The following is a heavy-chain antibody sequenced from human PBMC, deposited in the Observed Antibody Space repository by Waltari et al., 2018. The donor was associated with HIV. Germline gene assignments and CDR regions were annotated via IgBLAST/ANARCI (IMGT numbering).Heavy chain of an antibody. CDR2: INPNRGGT. D-gene: IGHD4-4*01. Sequence: QVQLVQSGAEVKKPGASVKVSCKASGYTFTGYYMHWVRQAPGQGLEWMGWINPNRGGTNDAQKFQGTVTRTRDTSISTAYMELSRLRSDDTAVYYCARKEYSNYNYGMDVWGQGTTVTVSS. CDR3: ARKEYSNYNYGMDV. J-gene: IGHJ6*02. V-gene: IGHV1-2*02. CDR1: GYTFTGYY.